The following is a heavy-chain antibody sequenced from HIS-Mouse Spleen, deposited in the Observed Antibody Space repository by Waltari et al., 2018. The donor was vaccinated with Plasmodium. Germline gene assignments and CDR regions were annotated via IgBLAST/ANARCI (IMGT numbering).Heavy chain of an antibody. CDR2: INQSGST. Sequence: QVQLQQWGAGLLKPSETLSLTCAVYGGSFSGYYWSWIRQPPGKGLERIGEINQSGSTTHNPSLKIRVTISLYASKNQFSLKLSSVTAADSAVYYCARVTSSGVYWYFDLWGRGTLVTVSS. D-gene: IGHD3-3*01. CDR1: GGSFSGYY. CDR3: ARVTSSGVYWYFDL. V-gene: IGHV4-34*01. J-gene: IGHJ2*01.